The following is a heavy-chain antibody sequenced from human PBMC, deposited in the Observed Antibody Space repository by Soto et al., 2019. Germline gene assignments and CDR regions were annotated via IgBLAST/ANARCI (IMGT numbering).Heavy chain of an antibody. CDR3: ASGGFWSGYFTPPPPPFDY. Sequence: PSETLSLTCAVYGGSFSDYYWRWIRQPPGKGLEWMGESNHSGSTNYNPSLKSRVTISVDTSKNQFSLKLSSVTAADTAVYYCASGGFWSGYFTPPPPPFDYWGQGTLVTVSS. CDR2: SNHSGST. D-gene: IGHD3-3*01. V-gene: IGHV4-34*01. J-gene: IGHJ4*02. CDR1: GGSFSDYY.